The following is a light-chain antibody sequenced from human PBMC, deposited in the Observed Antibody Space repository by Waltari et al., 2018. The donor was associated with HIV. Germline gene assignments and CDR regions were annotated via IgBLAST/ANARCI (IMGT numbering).Light chain of an antibody. Sequence: QSALTQPASVSGSPGQSITISCTGTSSDVGGYNYVSWYQQHPGKAPKLMLYDVSKRPSGVSNRFSGSKSGNTASLTISGLQAEDEADYYCCSYAGSSTLVFGTGTKVTVL. V-gene: IGLV2-23*02. CDR3: CSYAGSSTLV. CDR2: DVS. CDR1: SSDVGGYNY. J-gene: IGLJ1*01.